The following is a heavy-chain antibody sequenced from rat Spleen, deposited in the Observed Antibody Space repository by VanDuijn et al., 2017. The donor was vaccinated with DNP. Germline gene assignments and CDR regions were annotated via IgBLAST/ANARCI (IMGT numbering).Heavy chain of an antibody. CDR2: IWSGGST. V-gene: IGHV2-32*01. CDR3: ARFGGDY. CDR1: GFSLTSYH. Sequence: QVQLKESGPGLMQPSQTLSLTCIVSGFSLTSYHVHWVRQSPGKGLEWMAVIWSGGSTYYNSALKSRLSISRDTSKSQVFLKMNSLQTEDTAMYFCARFGGDYWGQGVMVTVSS. J-gene: IGHJ2*01. D-gene: IGHD4-6*01.